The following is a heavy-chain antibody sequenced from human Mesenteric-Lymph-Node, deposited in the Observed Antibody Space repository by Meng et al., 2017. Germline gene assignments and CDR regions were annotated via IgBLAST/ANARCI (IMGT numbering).Heavy chain of an antibody. CDR2: ISSSGGAT. CDR1: GFTFSSYA. J-gene: IGHJ3*02. CDR3: ARDVTAFDI. V-gene: IGHV3-23*01. D-gene: IGHD2/OR15-2a*01. Sequence: GESLKISCAASGFTFSSYAMSWVRQAPGKGLEWVSSISSSGGATYYADSVKGRFTISRDNSKNTLYLQMNSLRAEDTAVYYCARDVTAFDIWGQGTMVTVSS.